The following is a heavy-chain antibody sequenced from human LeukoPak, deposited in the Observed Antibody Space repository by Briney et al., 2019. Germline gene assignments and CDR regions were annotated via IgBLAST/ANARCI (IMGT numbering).Heavy chain of an antibody. CDR2: IYGAGAT. V-gene: IGHV3-53*01. J-gene: IGHJ4*02. CDR1: GLTVSSEY. D-gene: IGHD6-6*01. Sequence: GGSLRLSCAAYGLTVSSEYLAWVRQAPGKGLEWISVIYGAGATYYAASVEGRFTISRDTYNNALYLQMNSLRVEDTAVYHCARLLPASRHYFDYWGRGTPVTVSS. CDR3: ARLLPASRHYFDY.